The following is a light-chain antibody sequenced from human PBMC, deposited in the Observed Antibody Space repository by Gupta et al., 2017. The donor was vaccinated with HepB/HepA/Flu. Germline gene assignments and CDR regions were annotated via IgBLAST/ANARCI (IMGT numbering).Light chain of an antibody. CDR1: QSISSW. V-gene: IGKV1-5*03. J-gene: IGKJ5*01. CDR2: KAS. CDR3: QQYKSYSQIT. Sequence: DIQMTQSPSTLSASVGDRVTITCRDSQSISSWLAWYQQKPGKAPKLLIYKASSLESGVLSRFSGSGYGKELTLTISSRQQDDFASYYCQQYKSYSQITVGQGTQVEIK.